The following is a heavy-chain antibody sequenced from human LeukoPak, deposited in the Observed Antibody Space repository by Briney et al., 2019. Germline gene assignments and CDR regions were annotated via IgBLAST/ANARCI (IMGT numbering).Heavy chain of an antibody. J-gene: IGHJ4*02. Sequence: GGSLRLSCAASGFTFSSYGMHWVRQAPGKGLEWVAVISYDGSNKYYADSVKGRFTISRDNSKNTLYLQMNSLRAEDTAVYYCARGRTTVTRIDLNDYWGQGTLVTVSS. CDR2: ISYDGSNK. CDR3: ARGRTTVTRIDLNDY. D-gene: IGHD4-11*01. V-gene: IGHV3-30*03. CDR1: GFTFSSYG.